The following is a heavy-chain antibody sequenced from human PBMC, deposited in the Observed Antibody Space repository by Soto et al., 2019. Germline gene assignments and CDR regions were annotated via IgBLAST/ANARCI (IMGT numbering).Heavy chain of an antibody. V-gene: IGHV3-30*04. CDR3: AREGCSSTSCKGEYFQH. J-gene: IGHJ1*01. CDR2: ISYDGSNK. D-gene: IGHD2-2*01. CDR1: GFTFSSYA. Sequence: GGSLRLSCAASGFTFSSYAMHWVRQAPGKGLEWVAVISYDGSNKYYADSVKGQFTISRDNSKNTLYLQMNSLRAEDTAVYYCAREGCSSTSCKGEYFQHWGQGTLVTVSS.